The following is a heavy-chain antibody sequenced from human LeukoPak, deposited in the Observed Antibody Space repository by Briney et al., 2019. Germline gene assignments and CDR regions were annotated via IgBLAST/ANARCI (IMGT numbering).Heavy chain of an antibody. Sequence: NPGGSLRLSCAASGFTFSSYSMNWVRQAPGKGLEWVSSISSSSSYIYYADSVKGRFTISRDNAKNSLYLQMNSLRAEDTAVYYCAREPMTTVTNPYNWFDPWGQGTLVTVSS. J-gene: IGHJ5*02. CDR3: AREPMTTVTNPYNWFDP. CDR2: ISSSSSYI. CDR1: GFTFSSYS. V-gene: IGHV3-21*01. D-gene: IGHD4-17*01.